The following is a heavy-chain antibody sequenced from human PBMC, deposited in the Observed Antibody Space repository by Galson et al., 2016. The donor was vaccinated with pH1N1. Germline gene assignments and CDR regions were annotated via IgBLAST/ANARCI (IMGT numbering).Heavy chain of an antibody. J-gene: IGHJ4*02. CDR1: GFTFSDYW. CDR2: IKQDGSDK. Sequence: SLRLSCAASGFTFSDYWMNWVRQAPGKGLEWVANIKQDGSDKYYVDSVKGRFTISRDNAKNSLYLHMNSLRAEDTAVYYCVSAVGSSESYWGQGTLVTVSS. CDR3: VSAVGSSESY. D-gene: IGHD2-2*01. V-gene: IGHV3-7*01.